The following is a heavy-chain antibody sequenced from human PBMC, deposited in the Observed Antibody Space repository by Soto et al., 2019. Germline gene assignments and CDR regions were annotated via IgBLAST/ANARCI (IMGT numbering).Heavy chain of an antibody. CDR3: VRVQSKGADNNYRGYHYYGMDV. V-gene: IGHV3-30*04. Sequence: QVHLVESGGGVVQPGRSLRLSCAASGFTFSTYAMHWVRQAPGKGLEWVAVISYDGSYKYYADSVKGRFTISRDNSKNMLYRQMNSLGAEDTAVYYCVRVQSKGADNNYRGYHYYGMDVWGQGTTVTVSS. D-gene: IGHD4-4*01. J-gene: IGHJ6*02. CDR1: GFTFSTYA. CDR2: ISYDGSYK.